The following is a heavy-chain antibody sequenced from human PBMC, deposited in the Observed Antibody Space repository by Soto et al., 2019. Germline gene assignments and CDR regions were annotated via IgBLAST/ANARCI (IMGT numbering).Heavy chain of an antibody. V-gene: IGHV4-30-4*01. Sequence: SETLSITCIVSGGSINSDDFYWCWIRQSPGRGLEWMGYIYHNENTYYNPSLGSRIAISIDTSKNKFSLRLSSVTAADTAVYYCARRYCSATSCLNWFDPWGQGTLVTVSS. CDR1: GGSINSDDFY. J-gene: IGHJ5*02. CDR2: IYHNENT. D-gene: IGHD2-15*01. CDR3: ARRYCSATSCLNWFDP.